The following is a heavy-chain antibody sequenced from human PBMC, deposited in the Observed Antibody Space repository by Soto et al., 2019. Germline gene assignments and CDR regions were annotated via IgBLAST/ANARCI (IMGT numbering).Heavy chain of an antibody. CDR3: ARLGGRDCSGGSCYSQVWYYYMDV. CDR2: IYPGDSDT. J-gene: IGHJ6*03. CDR1: GYSFTSYW. Sequence: PGESLKISCKGSGYSFTSYWIGWVRQMPGKGLEWMGIIYPGDSDTRYSPSFQGQVTISADKSISTAYLQWSSLKASDTAMYYCARLGGRDCSGGSCYSQVWYYYMDVWGKGTTVTVSS. D-gene: IGHD2-15*01. V-gene: IGHV5-51*01.